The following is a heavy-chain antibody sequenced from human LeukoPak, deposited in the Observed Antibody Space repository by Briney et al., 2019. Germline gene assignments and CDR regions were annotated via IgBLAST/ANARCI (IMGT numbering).Heavy chain of an antibody. CDR1: GFTFDDYA. CDR3: AKDIRPNYYGSGSYFDEINGFDH. CDR2: ISWNSGSI. J-gene: IGHJ4*02. Sequence: PGRSLRLSCAASGFTFDDYAMHWVRQAPGKGLEWVSGISWNSGSIGYADSVKGRFTISRDNAKNSLYLQMNSLRAEDTALYHCAKDIRPNYYGSGSYFDEINGFDHWGQGTLVTVSS. V-gene: IGHV3-9*01. D-gene: IGHD3-10*01.